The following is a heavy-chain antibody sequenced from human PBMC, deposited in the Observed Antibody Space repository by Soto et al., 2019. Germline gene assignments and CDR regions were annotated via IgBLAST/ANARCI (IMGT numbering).Heavy chain of an antibody. CDR2: IYHSGST. Sequence: SETLSLTCAVSSGSISSSNWWSWVRQPPGKGLEWIGEIYHSGSTNYNPSLKSRVTISVDKSKNQFSLKLGSVTAADTAVYYCARIPVVPAATTENWFDPWGQGTLDTVSS. D-gene: IGHD2-2*01. J-gene: IGHJ5*02. CDR1: SGSISSSNW. CDR3: ARIPVVPAATTENWFDP. V-gene: IGHV4-4*02.